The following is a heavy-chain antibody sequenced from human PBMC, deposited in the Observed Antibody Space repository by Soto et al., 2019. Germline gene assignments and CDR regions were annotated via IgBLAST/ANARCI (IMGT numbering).Heavy chain of an antibody. CDR3: ARHPNAGWRISMIVVTNAFDI. CDR2: ICYSGST. V-gene: IGHV4-39*01. CDR1: DGSISSSSYY. D-gene: IGHD3-22*01. Sequence: SETRSLTCTVSDGSISSSSYYRGWICQPPGKGLEWIGIICYSGSTYYNPSLKSRVTISVDTSKNQFSLKLSSVTAADTAVYYCARHPNAGWRISMIVVTNAFDIWGQGTMVTVSS. J-gene: IGHJ3*02.